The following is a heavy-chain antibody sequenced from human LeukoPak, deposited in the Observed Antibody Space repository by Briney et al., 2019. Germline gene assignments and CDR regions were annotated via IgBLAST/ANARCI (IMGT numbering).Heavy chain of an antibody. CDR2: IKQDGSVK. J-gene: IGHJ4*02. D-gene: IGHD3-3*02. CDR1: GFIFSNYW. CDR3: VRTSRSISSDY. Sequence: GGSLRLSCEASGFIFSNYWMSWVRQAPGKGLEWVANIKQDGSVKNYVDSMEGRFIISRDSAKNLLYLQMNSLGAEDTAVYYCVRTSRSISSDYWGQGTQVTVSS. V-gene: IGHV3-7*01.